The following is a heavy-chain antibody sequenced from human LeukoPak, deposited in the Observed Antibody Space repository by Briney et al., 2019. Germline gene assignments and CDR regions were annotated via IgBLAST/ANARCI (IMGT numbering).Heavy chain of an antibody. D-gene: IGHD3-3*01. Sequence: KPSETLSLTCTVSGGSISSYYWSWIRQPPGKGLEWIGYIYYSGSTNYNPSLKSRVTISVDTSKNQFSLKLSSVTAADTAVYYCATFGVHSKHSFFDYWGQGTLVTVSS. V-gene: IGHV4-59*01. CDR3: ATFGVHSKHSFFDY. CDR2: IYYSGST. J-gene: IGHJ4*02. CDR1: GGSISSYY.